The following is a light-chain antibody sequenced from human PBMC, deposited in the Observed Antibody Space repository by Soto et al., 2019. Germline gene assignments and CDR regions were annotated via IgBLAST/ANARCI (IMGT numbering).Light chain of an antibody. CDR1: QSVSSNY. CDR2: GAS. J-gene: IGKJ1*01. V-gene: IGKV3-20*01. CDR3: QQYGSSPWT. Sequence: EILLTQSPGTLSLSPGERATLSCRASQSVSSNYLAWYQQKPGQAPRLLIYGASSRATGIPDRFSGSGSGTDSTLTISRLEPEDFAVYYCQQYGSSPWTFGQGTEVEIK.